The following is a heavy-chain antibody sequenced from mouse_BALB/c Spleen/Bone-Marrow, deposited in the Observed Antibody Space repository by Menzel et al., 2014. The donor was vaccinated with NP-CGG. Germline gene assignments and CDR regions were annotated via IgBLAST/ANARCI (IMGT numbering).Heavy chain of an antibody. V-gene: IGHV1-69*01. CDR3: ARGGHDFSLDY. CDR1: GYTFTDKW. D-gene: IGHD2-4*01. Sequence: QVQLKQSGAEFVMPGASVKMFCKASGYTFTDKWMHWVKQRPGQGLEWIGAIDTSDSYINYNQKFKGKASLTVDASSSTAYMHLSSLTSDDSAVYYCARGGHDFSLDYWGQGTSVIVSS. CDR2: IDTSDSYI. J-gene: IGHJ4*01.